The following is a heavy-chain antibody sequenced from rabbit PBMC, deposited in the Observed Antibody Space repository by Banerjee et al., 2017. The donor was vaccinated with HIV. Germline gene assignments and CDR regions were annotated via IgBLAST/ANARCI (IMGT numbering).Heavy chain of an antibody. Sequence: MCWVRQAPGKGLEWIACINTSSGSTVYATWAKGRFTISRTSSTTVALQMTSLTAADTATYFCARDRDGDAGYGSLALWGQGTLVTVS. CDR3: ARDRDGDAGYGSLAL. V-gene: IGHV1S40*01. J-gene: IGHJ3*01. CDR2: INTSSGST. D-gene: IGHD7-1*01.